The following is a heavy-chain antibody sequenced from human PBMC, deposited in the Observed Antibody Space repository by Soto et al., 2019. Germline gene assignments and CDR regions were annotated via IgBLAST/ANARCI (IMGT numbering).Heavy chain of an antibody. CDR2: IYYSGST. J-gene: IGHJ4*02. D-gene: IGHD5-18*01. Sequence: SETLSLTCSVSGGSISSGDYYWSWIRQPPGKGLEWIGSIYYSGSTYYNPSLKSRVTISVDTPKNQFSLNLTSVTAADTAVYYCARGARGYSYGWGRVNLVTVSS. CDR3: ARGARGYSYG. CDR1: GGSISSGDYY. V-gene: IGHV4-30-4*01.